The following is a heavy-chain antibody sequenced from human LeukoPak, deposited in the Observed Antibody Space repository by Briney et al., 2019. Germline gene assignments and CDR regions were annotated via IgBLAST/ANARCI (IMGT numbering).Heavy chain of an antibody. D-gene: IGHD6-19*01. CDR3: ARHESNGWFFDY. CDR1: GYTFTDYW. CDR2: IYPGGSDT. J-gene: IGHJ4*02. V-gene: IGHV5-51*01. Sequence: GESLKISCKGSGYTFTDYWIGWVRQMPGKGLEWMGIIYPGGSDTRYSPSFQGQVTISADKSISTAYLQWRSLKASDSAMYYCARHESNGWFFDYWGQGTLITVSS.